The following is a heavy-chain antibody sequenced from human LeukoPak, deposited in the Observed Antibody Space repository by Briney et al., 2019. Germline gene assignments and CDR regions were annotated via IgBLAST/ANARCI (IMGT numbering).Heavy chain of an antibody. CDR3: ATDDSSGYYPYYFDY. Sequence: ASVKVSCKASGYTFTGYYMHWVRQAPGKGLEWMGGFDPEDGETIYAQKFQGRVTMTEDTSTDTAYMELSSLRSEDTAVYYCATDDSSGYYPYYFDYWGQGTLVTVSS. J-gene: IGHJ4*02. D-gene: IGHD3-22*01. V-gene: IGHV1-24*01. CDR2: FDPEDGET. CDR1: GYTFTGYY.